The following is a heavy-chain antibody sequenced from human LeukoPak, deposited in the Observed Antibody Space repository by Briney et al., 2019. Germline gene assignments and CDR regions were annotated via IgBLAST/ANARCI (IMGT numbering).Heavy chain of an antibody. J-gene: IGHJ4*02. CDR1: GFTFSSYA. D-gene: IGHD5-18*01. V-gene: IGHV3-23*01. Sequence: GGSLRLSCAASGFTFSSYAMSWVRQAPGKGLEWVSAISGSGGSTYYADSVKGRFTTSRDNSKSTLYLQMNLLRADDTALYYCARVRGYSYASEYHFEYWGQGTLVTVSS. CDR2: ISGSGGST. CDR3: ARVRGYSYASEYHFEY.